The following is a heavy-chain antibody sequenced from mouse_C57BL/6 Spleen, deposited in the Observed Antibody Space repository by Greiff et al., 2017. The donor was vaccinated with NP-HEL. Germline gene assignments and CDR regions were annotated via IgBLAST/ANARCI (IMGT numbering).Heavy chain of an antibody. V-gene: IGHV1-82*01. J-gene: IGHJ2*01. Sequence: VQLQQSGPELVKPGASVKISCKASGYAFSSSWMNWVKQRPGKGLEWIGRIYPGDGDTNYNGKFKGKATLTADKSSSTAYMQLSSLTSEDSAVYFGARYPILDGYENYVDYWGQGTTLTVSS. CDR2: IYPGDGDT. D-gene: IGHD2-2*01. CDR1: GYAFSSSW. CDR3: ARYPILDGYENYVDY.